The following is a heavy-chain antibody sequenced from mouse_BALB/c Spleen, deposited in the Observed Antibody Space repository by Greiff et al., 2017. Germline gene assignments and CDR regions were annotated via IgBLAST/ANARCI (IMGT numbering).Heavy chain of an antibody. D-gene: IGHD1-1*02. CDR1: GFTFSSYA. CDR2: ISSGGSYT. CDR3: ERVGWGRFDY. J-gene: IGHJ2*01. V-gene: IGHV5-9-4*01. Sequence: EVHLVESGGGLVKPGGSLKLSCAASGFTFSSYAMSWVRQSPEKRLEWVAVISSGGSYTYYPDTVTGRFTISSDNAKNTLYLEMSSLRAKDTAMYYCERVGWGRFDYWGQGTTLTVSS.